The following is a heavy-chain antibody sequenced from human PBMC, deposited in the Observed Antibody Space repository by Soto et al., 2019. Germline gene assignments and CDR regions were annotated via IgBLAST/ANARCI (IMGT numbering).Heavy chain of an antibody. J-gene: IGHJ6*02. CDR3: AKESRFLQWLSYLDV. V-gene: IGHV3-30*18. D-gene: IGHD3-3*01. CDR1: GFTFSSYG. CDR2: ISYDGSNK. Sequence: GGSLRLSCAASGFTFSSYGVHWVRQAPGKGLEWVAVISYDGSNKYYADSVKGRFTISRDNSKNTLYRQMNSLRAEDTAVYYCAKESRFLQWLSYLDVWGQGTTVTVPS.